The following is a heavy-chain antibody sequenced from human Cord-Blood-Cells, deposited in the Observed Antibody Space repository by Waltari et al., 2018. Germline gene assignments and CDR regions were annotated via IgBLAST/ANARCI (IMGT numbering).Heavy chain of an antibody. V-gene: IGHV4-34*01. Sequence: QVQLQQWGAGLLKPSETLSLTCAVYGGSFSGYYWSWIRKPPGKGLEWIGEINHSGSTNYNPSLKSRVTISVDTSKNQFSLKLSSVTAADTAVYYCARDRYCSSTSCPMTGFDPWGQGTLVTVSS. D-gene: IGHD2-2*01. CDR3: ARDRYCSSTSCPMTGFDP. J-gene: IGHJ5*02. CDR1: GGSFSGYY. CDR2: INHSGST.